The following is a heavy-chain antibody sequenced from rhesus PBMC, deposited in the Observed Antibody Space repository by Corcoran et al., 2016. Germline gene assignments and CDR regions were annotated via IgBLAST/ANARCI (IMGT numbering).Heavy chain of an antibody. D-gene: IGHD3-9*01. CDR2: NYGSGCST. Sequence: QLQLQESGPGLVKPSETPSVSCAVSDGSIISIYWSLIPQAPAQGLEWNGYNYGSGCSTNCNPSLKSRVIISIDTSKNQFSLKPSSVTAADTAVYYCARSGYYEDDYGYYFGDAFDFWGQGLRVTVSS. J-gene: IGHJ3*01. CDR3: ARSGYYEDDYGYYFGDAFDF. CDR1: DGSIISIY. V-gene: IGHV4-169*01.